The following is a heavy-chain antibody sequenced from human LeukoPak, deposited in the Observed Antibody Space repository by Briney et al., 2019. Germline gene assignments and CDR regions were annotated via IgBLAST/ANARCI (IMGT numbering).Heavy chain of an antibody. D-gene: IGHD6-13*01. CDR1: GFTFSSYA. Sequence: GGSLRLSCAASGFTFSSYAIHWVRQAPGKGLEWVAVISYESNKYYADSVKGRFTISRGNSKNTLYLQMNSLRAEDTAIYYCARDSATAGNTFDYWGQGTLVTVSS. V-gene: IGHV3-30-3*01. CDR3: ARDSATAGNTFDY. J-gene: IGHJ4*02. CDR2: ISYESNK.